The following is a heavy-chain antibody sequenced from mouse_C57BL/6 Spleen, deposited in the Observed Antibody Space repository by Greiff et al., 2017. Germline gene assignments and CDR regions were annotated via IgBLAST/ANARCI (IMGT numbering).Heavy chain of an antibody. Sequence: EVKLMESGGGLVKPGGSLKLSCAASGFTFSSYAMSWVRQTPEKRLEWVATVSAGGSYTYYPDNLKGRFTISRDNAKNNLYLQMSHLKSEDTAMYYCARDGSNGAMDHWGQGTSVTVFS. CDR2: VSAGGSYT. J-gene: IGHJ4*01. D-gene: IGHD2-5*01. CDR1: GFTFSSYA. V-gene: IGHV5-4*01. CDR3: ARDGSNGAMDH.